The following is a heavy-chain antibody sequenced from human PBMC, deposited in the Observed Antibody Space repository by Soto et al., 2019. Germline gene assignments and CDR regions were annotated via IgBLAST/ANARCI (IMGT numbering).Heavy chain of an antibody. Sequence: PSETLSLTCTVSGDSISSSRYSWGWIRQPPRKGLEWIGSIYYSGGTYYNPSLKSRVTISVDTSKNQFSLKLTSVTAADTAVYYCAREVVGATTKTGMRIDYWGQGTLVTVSS. CDR1: GDSISSSRYS. CDR2: IYYSGGT. J-gene: IGHJ4*02. D-gene: IGHD1-26*01. V-gene: IGHV4-39*02. CDR3: AREVVGATTKTGMRIDY.